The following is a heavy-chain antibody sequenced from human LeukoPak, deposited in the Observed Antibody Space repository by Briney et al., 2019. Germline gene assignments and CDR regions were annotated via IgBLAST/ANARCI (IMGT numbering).Heavy chain of an antibody. CDR2: IKQDGSEE. V-gene: IGHV3-7*01. J-gene: IGHJ3*02. D-gene: IGHD4-17*01. CDR3: ARDLASTVTTSRDAFDI. CDR1: GFTFSSYW. Sequence: GGSLRLSCAASGFTFSSYWMSWVRQAPGKGLEWVANIKQDGSEEYYVDSVKGRFTTSRDNAKNSLYLQMNSLRAEDTAVYYCARDLASTVTTSRDAFDIWGQGTMVTVSS.